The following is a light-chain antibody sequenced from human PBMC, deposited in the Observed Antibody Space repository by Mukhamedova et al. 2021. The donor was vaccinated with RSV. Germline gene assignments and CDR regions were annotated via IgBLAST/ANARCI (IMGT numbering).Light chain of an antibody. CDR1: SSDVGGYNY. CDR2: EVS. CDR3: SSYACSIM. J-gene: IGLJ2*01. V-gene: IGLV2-8*01. Sequence: GTSSDVGGYNYVSWYQQHPGKAPKLMIYEVSKRPSGVPDRFSGSKSGNTASLTVSGLQAEDEADYYCSSYACSIMLGGGTKLTVL.